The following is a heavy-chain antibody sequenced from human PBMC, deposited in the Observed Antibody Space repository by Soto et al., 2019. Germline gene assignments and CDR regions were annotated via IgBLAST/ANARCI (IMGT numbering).Heavy chain of an antibody. J-gene: IGHJ6*02. CDR1: GYTFTSYG. V-gene: IGHV1-18*04. Sequence: QVQLVQSGAEVKKPGASVKVSCKASGYTFTSYGISWVRQAPGQGLEWMGWISAYNGNTNYAQKRQGRVTMTTDTSTSTAYMELRSLRSDDTAVYYCARFVVADDYYYYGMDVWGQGTTVTVSS. CDR3: ARFVVADDYYYYGMDV. CDR2: ISAYNGNT. D-gene: IGHD6-13*01.